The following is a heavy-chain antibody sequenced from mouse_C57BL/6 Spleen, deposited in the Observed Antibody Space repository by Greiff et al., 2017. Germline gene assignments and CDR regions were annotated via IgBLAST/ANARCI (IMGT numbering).Heavy chain of an antibody. CDR3: AREAPAY. V-gene: IGHV1-64*01. CDR2: IHPTSGST. J-gene: IGHJ3*01. CDR1: GYTFTSYW. Sequence: QVQLQQPGAELVKPGASVKLSCKASGYTFTSYWMHWVKQRPGQGLEWIGMIHPTSGSTNYNEKFKGKATLTVDKSSRTAYLQLSSLTSEDCAGCCGAREAPAYWGQGTLVTVSA. D-gene: IGHD3-1*01.